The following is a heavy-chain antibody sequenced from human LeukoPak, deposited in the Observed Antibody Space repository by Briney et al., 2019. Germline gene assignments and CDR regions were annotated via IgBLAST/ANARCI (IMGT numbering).Heavy chain of an antibody. J-gene: IGHJ4*02. CDR2: INHSGST. V-gene: IGHV4-34*01. Sequence: RSSETLSLTCAVYGGPFSGYYWGRIRQPPGKGLEWIGEINHSGSTNYNPSLKSRVTISVNTSKNQFSLKLSSVTAADTAVYYCARGRGTRRGRFDYWGQGTLVTVSS. CDR1: GGPFSGYY. CDR3: ARGRGTRRGRFDY. D-gene: IGHD3-10*01.